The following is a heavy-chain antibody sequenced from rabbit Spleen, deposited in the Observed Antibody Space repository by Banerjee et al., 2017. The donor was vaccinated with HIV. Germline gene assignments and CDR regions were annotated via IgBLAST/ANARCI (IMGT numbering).Heavy chain of an antibody. CDR3: ARDRVAGAANNGYNL. Sequence: QEQLEESGGDLVKPEGSLTLTCTASGFSFSDTNYICWVRQAPGKGLEWSACIYVGWIVRTYYASWAKGRFTISKTSSTTVTLQMTSLTAADTATYFCARDRVAGAANNGYNLWGQGTLVTVS. J-gene: IGHJ4*01. CDR2: IYVGWIVRT. D-gene: IGHD4-2*01. V-gene: IGHV1S45*01. CDR1: GFSFSDTNY.